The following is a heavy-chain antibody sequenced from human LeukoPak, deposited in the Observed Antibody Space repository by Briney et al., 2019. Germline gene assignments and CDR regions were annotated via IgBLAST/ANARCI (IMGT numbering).Heavy chain of an antibody. CDR1: GGTFSSYA. Sequence: ASVKVSCKASGGTFSSYAISWVRQAPGQGLEWMGRIIPILGIANYAQKFLGRVTITADKSTSTAYMELSSLRSEDTAVYYCAREKKMYCSGGSCYSGFLSDAFDIWGQGTVVTVSS. V-gene: IGHV1-69*04. CDR2: IIPILGIA. D-gene: IGHD2-15*01. J-gene: IGHJ3*02. CDR3: AREKKMYCSGGSCYSGFLSDAFDI.